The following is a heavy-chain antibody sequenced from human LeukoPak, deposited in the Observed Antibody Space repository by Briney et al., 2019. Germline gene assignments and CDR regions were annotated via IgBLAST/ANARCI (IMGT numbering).Heavy chain of an antibody. CDR3: ARDLPYGDHEVGDY. J-gene: IGHJ4*02. Sequence: GGSLRLSCAASGFTFSSYGMHWVRQAPGKGLEWVAVIWYDGSNKYYADSVKGRFTISRDDSKNTLYLQRNSLRAEDTAVYYCARDLPYGDHEVGDYWGQGTLVTVSS. V-gene: IGHV3-33*01. CDR1: GFTFSSYG. CDR2: IWYDGSNK. D-gene: IGHD4-17*01.